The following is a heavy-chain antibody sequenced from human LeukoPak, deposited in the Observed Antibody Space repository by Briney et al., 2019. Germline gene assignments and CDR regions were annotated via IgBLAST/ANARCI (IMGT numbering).Heavy chain of an antibody. Sequence: PGGSLRLSCSASGFTFSSYWMSWVRQAPGKGLEWMANIKQDGSVQNYVDSVKGRFTISRDNAKDSLFLQLNNLRAEDTAVYFCARDGIMTYAFDIWGQGTKVTDSP. D-gene: IGHD1-1*01. CDR3: ARDGIMTYAFDI. CDR1: GFTFSSYW. J-gene: IGHJ3*02. CDR2: IKQDGSVQ. V-gene: IGHV3-7*01.